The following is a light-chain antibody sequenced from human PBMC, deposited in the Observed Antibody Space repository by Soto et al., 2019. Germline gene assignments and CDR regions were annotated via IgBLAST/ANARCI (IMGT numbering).Light chain of an antibody. Sequence: QSVLTQPASVSGPPGQSITISCTGTSSDVGAYNYVSWYQHHPGKAPRLVIYDVTNRPSGISDRFSGSKSGNTASLTISGLLAEDEADYYCQSYDSSLSGYVFGTGTKVTVL. CDR2: DVT. CDR3: QSYDSSLSGYV. CDR1: SSDVGAYNY. J-gene: IGLJ1*01. V-gene: IGLV2-14*01.